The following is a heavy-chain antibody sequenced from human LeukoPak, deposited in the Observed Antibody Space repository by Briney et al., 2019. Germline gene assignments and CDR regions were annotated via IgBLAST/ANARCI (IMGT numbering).Heavy chain of an antibody. V-gene: IGHV3-30-3*01. CDR2: ISYDGTNK. J-gene: IGHJ4*02. CDR3: ARGFVLGAAKNYFDH. CDR1: GFTFTNYA. Sequence: TGGSLRLSCAASGFTFTNYALHWVRQAPGKGLEWVAVISYDGTNKYYADSVKGRFTISRDNSKNTLSLQMNSLRAEDTALYYCARGFVLGAAKNYFDHWGQGALVTVSS. D-gene: IGHD2-21*02.